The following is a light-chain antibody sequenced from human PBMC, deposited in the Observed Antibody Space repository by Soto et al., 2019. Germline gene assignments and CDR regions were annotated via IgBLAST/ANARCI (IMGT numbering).Light chain of an antibody. Sequence: SYELTQPPSVSVSPGQTARITCSGDALPKQYAYWYQQKPGQAPVLVIYKDSERPSGIPERFSGSRSGTTVTLTISGVQAEDEADYYCQSADSSGTYYVFGTGTKLTVL. J-gene: IGLJ1*01. V-gene: IGLV3-25*03. CDR1: ALPKQY. CDR3: QSADSSGTYYV. CDR2: KDS.